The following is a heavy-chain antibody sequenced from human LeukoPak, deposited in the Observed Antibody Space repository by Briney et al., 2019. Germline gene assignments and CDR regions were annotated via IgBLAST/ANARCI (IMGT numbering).Heavy chain of an antibody. CDR1: GGSFSGYY. Sequence: SETLSLTCAVYGGSFSGYYCSWIRQPPGKGLEWIGEINHSGSTNYNPSLKSRVTISVDTSKNQFSLKLSSVTAADTAVYYCARSKVVPAAMVDYWGQGTLVTVSS. D-gene: IGHD2-2*01. J-gene: IGHJ4*02. CDR3: ARSKVVPAAMVDY. V-gene: IGHV4-34*01. CDR2: INHSGST.